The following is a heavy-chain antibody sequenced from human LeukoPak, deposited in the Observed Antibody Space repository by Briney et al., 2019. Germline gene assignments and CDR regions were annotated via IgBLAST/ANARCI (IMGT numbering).Heavy chain of an antibody. Sequence: ASVKVSCKASGYTFTRYGISWVRQAPGQRLEWMGWISAYNGHTNYTQKLQGRVTTTTDTSTSTAYMELRSLRSDDTAVYFCVRDGHRLYDYYYYYMDVWGKGTRVTVSS. J-gene: IGHJ6*03. D-gene: IGHD2-2*02. CDR1: GYTFTRYG. CDR2: ISAYNGHT. CDR3: VRDGHRLYDYYYYYMDV. V-gene: IGHV1-18*01.